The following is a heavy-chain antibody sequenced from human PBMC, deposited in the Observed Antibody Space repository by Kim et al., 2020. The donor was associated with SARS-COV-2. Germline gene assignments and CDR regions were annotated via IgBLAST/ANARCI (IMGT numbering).Heavy chain of an antibody. V-gene: IGHV4-4*02. CDR3: AREKGWEHTRGHFDY. Sequence: PSLKSRVTISVDKSKNQFSLKLSSVTAADTAVYYCAREKGWEHTRGHFDYWGQGTLVTVSS. J-gene: IGHJ4*02. D-gene: IGHD1-26*01.